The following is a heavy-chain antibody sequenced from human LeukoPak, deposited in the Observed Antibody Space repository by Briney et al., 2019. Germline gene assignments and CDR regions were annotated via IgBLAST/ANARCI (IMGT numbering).Heavy chain of an antibody. D-gene: IGHD3-10*01. Sequence: PGGSLRLSCAASGFTFSSYWMHWVRQAPGKGLVRVSRINSGGSSTSYADSVKGRFTISRDNAKNTLYLQMNSLRAEDTAVYYCARVRWFREGLWFDHWGQGTLVTVSS. V-gene: IGHV3-74*01. CDR3: ARVRWFREGLWFDH. CDR1: GFTFSSYW. CDR2: INSGGSST. J-gene: IGHJ5*02.